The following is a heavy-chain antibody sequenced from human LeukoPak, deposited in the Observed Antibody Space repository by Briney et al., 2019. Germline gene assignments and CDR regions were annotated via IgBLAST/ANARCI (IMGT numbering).Heavy chain of an antibody. CDR1: GFTFNTYW. J-gene: IGHJ4*02. CDR2: IKQDGGEK. CDR3: ARDSVHGYYDSSGYSTLFDY. D-gene: IGHD3-22*01. V-gene: IGHV3-7*01. Sequence: GGSLRLSCAASGFTFNTYWMSWVRQAPGKGLEWVANIKQDGGEKYYVDSVKGRFTISRDYAKNSLYLQMNSLRAEDTAVYYCARDSVHGYYDSSGYSTLFDYWGQGTLVTVS.